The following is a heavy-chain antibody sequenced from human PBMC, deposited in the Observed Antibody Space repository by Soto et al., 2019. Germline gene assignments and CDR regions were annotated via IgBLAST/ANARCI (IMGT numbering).Heavy chain of an antibody. Sequence: GGSLRLSCAASGFTFSSYWMSWVRQAPGKGLEWVANIKQDGSEKYYVDSVKGRFTISRDNANNSLYLQMNSLRAEDTAVYYCARDMEQLVADYWGQGTLVTVSS. J-gene: IGHJ4*02. D-gene: IGHD6-6*01. V-gene: IGHV3-7*03. CDR3: ARDMEQLVADY. CDR1: GFTFSSYW. CDR2: IKQDGSEK.